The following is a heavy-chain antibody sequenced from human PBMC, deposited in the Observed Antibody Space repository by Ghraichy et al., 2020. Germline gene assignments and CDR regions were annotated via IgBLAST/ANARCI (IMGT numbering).Heavy chain of an antibody. D-gene: IGHD2-2*01. J-gene: IGHJ4*02. CDR1: GFTFSSYA. V-gene: IGHV3-23*01. Sequence: LSLTCAASGFTFSSYAMSWVRQAPGKGLEWVSAISGSGGSTYYADSVKGRFTISRDNSKNTLYLQMNSLRAEDTAVYYCATRLYGWDIVVVPAAWSPVGNDYWGQGTLVTVSS. CDR3: ATRLYGWDIVVVPAAWSPVGNDY. CDR2: ISGSGGST.